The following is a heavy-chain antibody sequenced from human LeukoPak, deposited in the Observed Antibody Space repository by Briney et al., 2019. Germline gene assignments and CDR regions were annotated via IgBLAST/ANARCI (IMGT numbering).Heavy chain of an antibody. V-gene: IGHV5-51*07. CDR1: GYSFTSYW. J-gene: IGHJ3*02. D-gene: IGHD7-27*01. CDR2: IYPGDSNT. CDR3: ASTSRLGSNDAFDI. Sequence: GESLKISCKGSGYSFTSYWIGWVHQMPGKGLEWMGIIYPGDSNTRYSPSFQGQVTISADKSITTAHLQWSSLKASDTAMYYCASTSRLGSNDAFDIWGRGTMVTVSS.